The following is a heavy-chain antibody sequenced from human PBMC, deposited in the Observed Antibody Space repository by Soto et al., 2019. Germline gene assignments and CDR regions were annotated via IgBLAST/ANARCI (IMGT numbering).Heavy chain of an antibody. CDR3: AKDRSYYYGSGTYYYYYDGMDV. V-gene: IGHV3-30*18. D-gene: IGHD3-10*01. CDR2: ITYDGSNK. J-gene: IGHJ6*02. Sequence: QVQLVESGGGVVQPGRSLRLSCAASGFTFSSYGMHWVRQAPGKGLEWVAVITYDGSNKYYADSVKGRFTISRDNSKNTLYLQMNSLRGEDTAVYYCAKDRSYYYGSGTYYYYYDGMDVWGQGTTVTVSS. CDR1: GFTFSSYG.